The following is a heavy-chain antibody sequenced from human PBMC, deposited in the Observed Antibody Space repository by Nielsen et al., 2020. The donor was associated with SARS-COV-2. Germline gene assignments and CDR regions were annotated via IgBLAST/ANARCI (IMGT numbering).Heavy chain of an antibody. CDR1: GFTFSRYW. Sequence: GESLKISCAASGFTFSRYWMHWVRQVPGKGLMWVSHITSDGSDKLDAASVRGRFTVSRDNAKNTLYLQMNSLRAEDTAMYYCAKNPSRRDYGADYWGQGTLVTVSS. V-gene: IGHV3-74*03. CDR3: AKNPSRRDYGADY. CDR2: ITSDGSDK. J-gene: IGHJ4*02. D-gene: IGHD4-17*01.